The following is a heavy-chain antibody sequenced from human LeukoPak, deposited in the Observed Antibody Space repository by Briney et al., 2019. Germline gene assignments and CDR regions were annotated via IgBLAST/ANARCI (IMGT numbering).Heavy chain of an antibody. CDR3: AKDLSKSYGDYRTSGAFDI. V-gene: IGHV3-23*01. Sequence: PGGSLRLSCAASGFTFRSSAMSWVRQAPGKGLEWVSGFSGSRGGNYYADSVEGRFTIYSDNPKHTLYLQMNSLRVDDTAVYYCAKDLSKSYGDYRTSGAFDIWGQGTLVPVSS. J-gene: IGHJ3*02. CDR1: GFTFRSSA. D-gene: IGHD4-17*01. CDR2: FSGSRGGN.